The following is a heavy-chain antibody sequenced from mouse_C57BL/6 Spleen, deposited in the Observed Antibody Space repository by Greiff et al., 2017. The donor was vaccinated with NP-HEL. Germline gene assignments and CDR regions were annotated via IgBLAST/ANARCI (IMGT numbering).Heavy chain of an antibody. CDR1: GYTFTSYW. CDR3: ARPGDYHYFDY. V-gene: IGHV1-69*01. Sequence: QVQLQQPGAELVMPGASVKLSCKASGYTFTSYWMHWVKQRPGQGLEWIGEIDPSDSYTNYNQKFKGKSTLTVDNSSSTAYLQLSSLTSEDSAVYYCARPGDYHYFDYWGQGTTLTVSS. D-gene: IGHD2-4*01. CDR2: IDPSDSYT. J-gene: IGHJ2*01.